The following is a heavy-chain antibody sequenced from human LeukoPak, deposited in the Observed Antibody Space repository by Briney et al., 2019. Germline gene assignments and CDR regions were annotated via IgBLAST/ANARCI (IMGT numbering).Heavy chain of an antibody. V-gene: IGHV3-23*01. CDR2: ISSRGDGT. Sequence: GGSLRLSCAASGFTFSNYAMSWVRQAPGKGLEWVSTISSRGDGTYYADSVRGRFTVSRDNFKNTLYLQMNNLRAEDTAVYYCAKDFRIGYSAHFDYWGQGALVTVSS. J-gene: IGHJ4*02. CDR1: GFTFSNYA. D-gene: IGHD2-21*01. CDR3: AKDFRIGYSAHFDY.